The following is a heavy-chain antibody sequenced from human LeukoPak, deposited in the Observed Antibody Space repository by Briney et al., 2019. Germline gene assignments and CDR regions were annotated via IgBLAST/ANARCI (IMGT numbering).Heavy chain of an antibody. Sequence: GGSLRLSCAASGFSFDDYGMSWVRQVPGKGLEWVAGINWNGGATGYADSVKGRFTISRDNAKTSLYLQMNSLRADDTAFYYCARDPALVVKIVGTRRGYFDYWGQGILVTVSS. D-gene: IGHD2-21*01. CDR1: GFSFDDYG. CDR2: INWNGGAT. J-gene: IGHJ4*02. CDR3: ARDPALVVKIVGTRRGYFDY. V-gene: IGHV3-20*04.